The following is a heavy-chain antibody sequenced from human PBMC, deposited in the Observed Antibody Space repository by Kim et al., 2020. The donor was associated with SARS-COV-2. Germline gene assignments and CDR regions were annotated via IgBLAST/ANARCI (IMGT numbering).Heavy chain of an antibody. D-gene: IGHD3-9*01. J-gene: IGHJ4*02. Sequence: YVDSVKGRFTISRDNAKNSLYLQMNSLRAEDTAVYYCARHRRYFGRVLDYWGQGTLVTVSS. CDR3: ARHRRYFGRVLDY. V-gene: IGHV3-7*03.